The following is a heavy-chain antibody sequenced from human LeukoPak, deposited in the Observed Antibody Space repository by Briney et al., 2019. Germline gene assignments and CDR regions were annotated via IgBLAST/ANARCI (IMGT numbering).Heavy chain of an antibody. V-gene: IGHV3-23*01. CDR3: ARADQGPLDY. J-gene: IGHJ4*02. CDR2: SSGRGGGT. Sequence: GGSLRLSCAASGFIFSNYGMSWVRQAPGKGLEWVSLSSGRGGGTYYADSVKGRFTISRDNARNTVYLHMNSLRAEDTAVFYCARADQGPLDYWGQGTLVTVSS. D-gene: IGHD2-2*01. CDR1: GFIFSNYG.